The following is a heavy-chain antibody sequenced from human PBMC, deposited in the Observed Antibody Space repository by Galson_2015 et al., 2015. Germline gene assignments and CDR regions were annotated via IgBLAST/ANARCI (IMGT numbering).Heavy chain of an antibody. CDR1: GFTFSSYW. V-gene: IGHV3-7*01. D-gene: IGHD2-2*01. J-gene: IGHJ6*03. CDR2: IKQDGSEK. Sequence: SLRLSCAASGFTFSSYWMSWVRQAPGKGLEWVANIKQDGSEKYYVDSVKGRFTISRDNAKNSLYLQMNSLRAEDTAVYYCARSAAAAIRTDYYYDYMDVWGKGTTVTVSS. CDR3: ARSAAAAIRTDYYYDYMDV.